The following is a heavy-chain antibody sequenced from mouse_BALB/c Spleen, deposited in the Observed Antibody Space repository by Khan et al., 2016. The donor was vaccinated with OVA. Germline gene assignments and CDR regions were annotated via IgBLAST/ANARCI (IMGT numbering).Heavy chain of an antibody. J-gene: IGHJ3*01. V-gene: IGHV5-9-3*01. CDR2: ISSDGDYT. CDR3: ARFAYGNFAY. D-gene: IGHD2-1*01. Sequence: EVKVVESGGGLVKPGGSLKLSCAVSGFTFSTYAMSWVRQTPEKRLEWVATISSDGDYTYYPDNVTGRFTISRDNAKNTLYLQMSSLRSEDTAMYYCARFAYGNFAYWGQGTLVTVSA. CDR1: GFTFSTYA.